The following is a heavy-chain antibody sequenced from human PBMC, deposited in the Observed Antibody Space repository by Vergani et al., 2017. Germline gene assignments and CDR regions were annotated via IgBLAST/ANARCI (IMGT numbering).Heavy chain of an antibody. J-gene: IGHJ6*03. V-gene: IGHV3-33*01. D-gene: IGHD1-26*01. Sequence: VQLLESGGGLVQPGGSLRLSCAASGFTFSSYGMHWVRQAPGKGLEWVAVIWYDGSNKYYADSVKGRFTISRDNSKNTLYLQMNSLRAEDTAVYYCARVAASGSYYYYYYYYMDVWGKGTTVTVSS. CDR1: GFTFSSYG. CDR3: ARVAASGSYYYYYYYYMDV. CDR2: IWYDGSNK.